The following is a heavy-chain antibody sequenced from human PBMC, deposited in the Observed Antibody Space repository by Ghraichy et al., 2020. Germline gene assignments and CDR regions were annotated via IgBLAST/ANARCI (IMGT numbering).Heavy chain of an antibody. CDR3: ARGKAVAGTLFDY. J-gene: IGHJ4*02. Sequence: SETLSLTCTVSGGSISSGYYYWTWIRQPPGKGLEWIGYIYYSGSTYYNPSLKSRVSISEDTSKNQFSLKLSSVTAADTPVYYCARGKAVAGTLFDYWGQGSLGTAAS. D-gene: IGHD6-19*01. CDR2: IYYSGST. V-gene: IGHV4-30-4*01. CDR1: GGSISSGYYY.